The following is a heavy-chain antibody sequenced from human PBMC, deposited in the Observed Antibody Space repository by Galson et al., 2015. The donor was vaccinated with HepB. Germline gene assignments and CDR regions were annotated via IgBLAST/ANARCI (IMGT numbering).Heavy chain of an antibody. V-gene: IGHV3-21*01. CDR2: ISSSSSYM. CDR1: GFTFSSYW. Sequence: SLRLSCAASGFTFSSYWMHWVRQAPGKGLEWVSSISSSSSYMYYADSVKGRFTISRDNADKSLYLEMNSLSAEDTAVYYCARPYEPAYYYYGMDIWGQGTTVTVSS. D-gene: IGHD1-14*01. J-gene: IGHJ6*02. CDR3: ARPYEPAYYYYGMDI.